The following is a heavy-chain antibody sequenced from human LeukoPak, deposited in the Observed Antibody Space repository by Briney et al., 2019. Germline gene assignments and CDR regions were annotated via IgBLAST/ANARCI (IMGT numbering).Heavy chain of an antibody. D-gene: IGHD3-10*01. CDR1: GGSISTYY. J-gene: IGHJ4*02. Sequence: SETLSLTRTVSGGSISTYYWSWIRQPPGKGLEWIGYIYTSGSTDYNPFLKSRVTISLDTSNNQFSLNLNSVTAADTAVYYCARSRGRKVTPFDYWGQGILVTVSS. CDR3: ARSRGRKVTPFDY. CDR2: IYTSGST. V-gene: IGHV4-4*09.